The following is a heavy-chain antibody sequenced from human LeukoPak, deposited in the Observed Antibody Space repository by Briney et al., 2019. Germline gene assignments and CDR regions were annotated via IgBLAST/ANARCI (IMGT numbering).Heavy chain of an antibody. D-gene: IGHD4-17*01. CDR1: GYTFTSYA. V-gene: IGHV7-4-1*02. Sequence: ASVKVSCKASGYTFTSYAMNWVRQAPGQGLEWMGWINTNTGNPTYAQGFTGRFVFSLDTSVSTAYLQISSLKAEGTAVYYCARGVWFGDYGNWFDPWGQGTLVTVSS. CDR3: ARGVWFGDYGNWFDP. CDR2: INTNTGNP. J-gene: IGHJ5*02.